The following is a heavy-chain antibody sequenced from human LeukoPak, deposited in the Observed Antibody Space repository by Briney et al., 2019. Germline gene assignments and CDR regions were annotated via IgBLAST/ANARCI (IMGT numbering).Heavy chain of an antibody. CDR2: ISWNSGDI. V-gene: IGHV3-9*01. Sequence: GRSLRLSCTASGFTFDDYAMHWLRQAPGKGLEWVSGISWNSGDIDYAVSVKGRFTISRDNSKNSLYVQMNSLRAEDTALYYCARGDGGDYGAFDYWGQGTLVTVSS. CDR3: ARGDGGDYGAFDY. CDR1: GFTFDDYA. D-gene: IGHD4-17*01. J-gene: IGHJ4*02.